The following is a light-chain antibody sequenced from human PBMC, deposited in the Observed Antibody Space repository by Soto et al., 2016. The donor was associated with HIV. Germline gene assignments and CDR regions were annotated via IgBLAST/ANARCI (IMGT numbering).Light chain of an antibody. J-gene: IGKJ2*01. CDR1: QSIGSW. V-gene: IGKV1-12*01. CDR3: QQTYNTRMYT. Sequence: DIQMTQSPSSVSVSVGDRVTITCRTNQSIGSWLAWYQQKAGKAPKLLIYGAASLQSGVPSRFSGSGSGTEFTLTISSLQPEDLATYYCQQTYNTRMYTFGQGTKLEIK. CDR2: GAA.